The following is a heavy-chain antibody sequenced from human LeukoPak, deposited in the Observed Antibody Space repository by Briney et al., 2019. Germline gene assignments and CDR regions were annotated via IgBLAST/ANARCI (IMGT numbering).Heavy chain of an antibody. V-gene: IGHV4-61*02. Sequence: SQTLSLTCTVSGGSISSGSYYWSWIRQPAGKGLEWIGRIYTSGSTNYNPSLKSRVTMSVDTSKNQFSLKLSSVTAADTAVYYCARSGRQNSGWYLGPPGHYFDYWGQGTLVTVSS. CDR1: GGSISSGSYY. D-gene: IGHD6-19*01. CDR3: ARSGRQNSGWYLGPPGHYFDY. CDR2: IYTSGST. J-gene: IGHJ4*02.